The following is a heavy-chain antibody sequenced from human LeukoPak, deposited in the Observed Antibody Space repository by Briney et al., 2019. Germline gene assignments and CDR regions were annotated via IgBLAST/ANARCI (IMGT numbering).Heavy chain of an antibody. CDR1: GFTFSDHY. J-gene: IGHJ4*02. V-gene: IGHV3-72*01. CDR2: TRNKAKSYTT. D-gene: IGHD4-17*01. Sequence: GGSLRLSCAASGFTFSDHYMDWVRQAPGKGLEWVGRTRNKAKSYTTESAASVKGRFTISRDGSKSSLYLQMKSLKTEDTAMYYCTRVTTLTDYYYDYWGQGTLVTVSS. CDR3: TRVTTLTDYYYDY.